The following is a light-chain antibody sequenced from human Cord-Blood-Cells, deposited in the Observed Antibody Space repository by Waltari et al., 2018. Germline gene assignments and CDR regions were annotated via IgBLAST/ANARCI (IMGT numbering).Light chain of an antibody. CDR3: SSYAGSNNPYV. V-gene: IGLV2-8*01. Sequence: QSALTQPPSASGSPGQSVTISCTGTSSDVGGYHYVSWYQQHPGQAPKLMIYEVSKRPSGVPDRFAGSKSGNTASLTVSGLQAEDEADYYCSSYAGSNNPYVFGTGTKVTVL. CDR2: EVS. CDR1: SSDVGGYHY. J-gene: IGLJ1*01.